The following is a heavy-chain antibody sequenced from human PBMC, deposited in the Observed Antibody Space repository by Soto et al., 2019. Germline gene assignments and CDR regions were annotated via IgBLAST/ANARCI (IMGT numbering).Heavy chain of an antibody. CDR2: ITDDGGNK. CDR3: ARVTFFKLAAAGKSAPEDY. V-gene: IGHV3-30*03. CDR1: GFTFSSYG. D-gene: IGHD6-13*01. Sequence: PWGSLRLSCAASGFTFSSYGMHWVRQAPGKGLEWVAVITDDGGNKYFADSVKGRFTISRDNSKNTLYLQMNSLRAEDTAVYYCARVTFFKLAAAGKSAPEDYWGQGTLVTVSS. J-gene: IGHJ4*02.